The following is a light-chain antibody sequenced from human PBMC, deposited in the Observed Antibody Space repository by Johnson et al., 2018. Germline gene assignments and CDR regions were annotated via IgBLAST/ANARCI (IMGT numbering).Light chain of an antibody. CDR2: ENN. CDR1: SSNIGNNY. J-gene: IGLJ1*01. V-gene: IGLV1-51*02. Sequence: QSVLTQPPSVSAAPGQKVTISCSGSSSNIGNNYVSWYQQLPGTAPKLLIYENNKRPSVIPDRFSGSKSGTSATLGITGLQTGDEADYYCGTWDSSLSAENVFGTGTKVTV. CDR3: GTWDSSLSAENV.